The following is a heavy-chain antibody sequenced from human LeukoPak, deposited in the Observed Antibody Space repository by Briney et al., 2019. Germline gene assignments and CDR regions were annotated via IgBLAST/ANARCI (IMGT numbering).Heavy chain of an antibody. CDR1: GGTFSSYA. CDR2: IIPIFGTA. D-gene: IGHD3-3*01. Sequence: SVKVSCKASGGTFSSYAISWVRQAPGQGLEWMGGIIPIFGTANYAQKFQGRVTITTDESTSTAYMELSSLRSEDTAVYYCTENEGYYDFWSGYLNWGQGTLVTVSS. CDR3: TENEGYYDFWSGYLN. J-gene: IGHJ4*02. V-gene: IGHV1-69*05.